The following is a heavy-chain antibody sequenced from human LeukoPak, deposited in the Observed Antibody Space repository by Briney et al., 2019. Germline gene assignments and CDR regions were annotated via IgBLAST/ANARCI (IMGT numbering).Heavy chain of an antibody. CDR1: GYTFTGYY. V-gene: IGHV1-2*02. Sequence: ASVKVSCKASGYTFTGYYMHWVRQAPGQGLEWMGWINPNSGGTNYAQKFQGRVTMARNTSISTAYMELSSLRSEDTAVYYCARVGYGYSYGRNDAFDIWGQGTMVTVSS. CDR2: INPNSGGT. D-gene: IGHD5-18*01. J-gene: IGHJ3*02. CDR3: ARVGYGYSYGRNDAFDI.